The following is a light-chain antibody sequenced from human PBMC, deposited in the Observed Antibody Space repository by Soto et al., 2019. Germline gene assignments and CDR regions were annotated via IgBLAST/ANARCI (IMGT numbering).Light chain of an antibody. J-gene: IGKJ4*01. CDR1: QSVSSN. CDR3: QQYNNWPLT. V-gene: IGKV3-15*01. CDR2: GAS. Sequence: EIVMTQSPATLSVSPGERATLSCRASQSVSSNLAWYQQKPGQAPRLLIYGASTRATGIPARFSGSGSGTEFTLTISSLQSVDFAVYYCQQYNNWPLTFGGGTNVDIK.